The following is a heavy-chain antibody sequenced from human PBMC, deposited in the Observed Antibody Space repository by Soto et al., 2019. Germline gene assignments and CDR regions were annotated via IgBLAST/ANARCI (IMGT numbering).Heavy chain of an antibody. V-gene: IGHV3-30*18. CDR1: GFTFSSHG. CDR3: AKDDSVTGYNWFDP. CDR2: ISYDGNNK. Sequence: GGSLRLSCAASGFTFSSHGMHWVRQAPGKGLEWVAVISYDGNNKFYADSVKGRFTIPRDNSKNTLYLQMNSLRAEDTAVYYCAKDDSVTGYNWFDPWGQGTLVTVSS. J-gene: IGHJ5*02. D-gene: IGHD6-19*01.